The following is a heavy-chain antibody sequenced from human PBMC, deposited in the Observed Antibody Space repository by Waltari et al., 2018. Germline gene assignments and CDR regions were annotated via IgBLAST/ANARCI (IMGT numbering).Heavy chain of an antibody. CDR2: VSYSGAT. Sequence: QLQLQESGSRLVKPSETLSLPCTLSGVSITSNRHYWARIHQSPGQGLEWIGTVSYSGATYISPSIKSRVSVSRDTSKNQLSLILGSVSAADMAVYYRATYIGASVGTAAFDVWGQGTMVTVSS. CDR3: ATYIGASVGTAAFDV. D-gene: IGHD5-12*01. CDR1: GVSITSNRHY. J-gene: IGHJ3*01. V-gene: IGHV4-39*01.